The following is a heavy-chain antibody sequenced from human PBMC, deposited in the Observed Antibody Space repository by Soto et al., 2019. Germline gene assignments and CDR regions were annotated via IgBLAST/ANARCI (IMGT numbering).Heavy chain of an antibody. D-gene: IGHD6-19*01. CDR3: AGSEAVAGYYFDY. J-gene: IGHJ4*02. V-gene: IGHV4-39*01. CDR1: GGSISSSSYY. CDR2: IYYSGRT. Sequence: SETLSLTCTVDGGSISSSSYYWGWIRLSPGKGLDGVGSIYYSGRTYYYLSLKSRVTISLDTSKNQFSLKLSSVTASDTAVYYCAGSEAVAGYYFDYWGQGTLVTVSS.